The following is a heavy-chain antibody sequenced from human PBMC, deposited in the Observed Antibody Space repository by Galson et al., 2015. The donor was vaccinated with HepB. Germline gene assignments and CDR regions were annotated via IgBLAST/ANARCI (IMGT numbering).Heavy chain of an antibody. J-gene: IGHJ4*02. V-gene: IGHV3-74*01. CDR1: GFTISTYW. D-gene: IGHD3-22*01. Sequence: SLRLSCAASGFTISTYWMHWVRHAQGKGLVWVSRINSDARSTDYADSVRGRFTISRDNAKHTLYLQMNSLRAEDTAVYYCARDRNLYYYNSGGFLSWGRGTLVTVSS. CDR2: INSDARST. CDR3: ARDRNLYYYNSGGFLS.